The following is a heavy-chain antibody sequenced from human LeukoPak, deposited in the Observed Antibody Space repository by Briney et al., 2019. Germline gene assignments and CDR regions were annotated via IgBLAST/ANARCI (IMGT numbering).Heavy chain of an antibody. Sequence: SETLSLTCAVYGGSFSGYYWSWIRQPPGKGLEWIGEINHSGSTNYNPSLKSRVTISVDTSKNQFSLKLSSVTAADTAVYYCARKKCSGGSCHWGANWFDPWGQGTLVTVSS. D-gene: IGHD2-15*01. CDR1: GGSFSGYY. CDR2: INHSGST. CDR3: ARKKCSGGSCHWGANWFDP. J-gene: IGHJ5*02. V-gene: IGHV4-34*01.